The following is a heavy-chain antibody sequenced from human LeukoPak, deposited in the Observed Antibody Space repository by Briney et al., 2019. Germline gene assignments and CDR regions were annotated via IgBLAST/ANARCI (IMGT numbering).Heavy chain of an antibody. D-gene: IGHD5-24*01. CDR3: ARGRGWLTNWFDP. CDR2: IIPIFGTA. V-gene: IGHV1-69*05. Sequence: SVKVSCKASGGTFSSYAISWVRQAPGQGLEWMGGIIPIFGTASYAQKFQGRVTITTDESTGTAYMELSSLRSEDTAVYYCARGRGWLTNWFDPWGQGTLVTVSS. J-gene: IGHJ5*02. CDR1: GGTFSSYA.